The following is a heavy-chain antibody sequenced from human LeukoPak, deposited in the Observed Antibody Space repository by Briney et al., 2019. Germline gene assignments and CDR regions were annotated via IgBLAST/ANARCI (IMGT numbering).Heavy chain of an antibody. CDR3: ARVFNI. CDR1: GFLVSYDY. CDR2: ISDAGIT. J-gene: IGHJ3*02. Sequence: PGGSLRLSCAASGFLVSYDYMSWVRQAPGKGLEWASTISDAGITYYADSVKGRFTISRDNSKNTLYLQMNNLRVEDTAVYYCARVFNIWGQGTMVTVSS. V-gene: IGHV3-53*01.